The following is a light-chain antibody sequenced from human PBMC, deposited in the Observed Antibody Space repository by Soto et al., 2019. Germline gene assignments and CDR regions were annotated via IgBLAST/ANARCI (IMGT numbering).Light chain of an antibody. CDR2: DDY. CDR1: GSNIGSRT. V-gene: IGLV1-44*01. CDR3: ATWDDSLSGSVV. Sequence: QSVVTQSPSASATPGQRVTISCSGSGSNIGSRTVNWYQQLPGTAPRLLIYDDYKRPSGVPDRFSGSRSGTSASLAISGLQSEDEAEYYCATWDDSLSGSVVFGGGTKLTVL. J-gene: IGLJ2*01.